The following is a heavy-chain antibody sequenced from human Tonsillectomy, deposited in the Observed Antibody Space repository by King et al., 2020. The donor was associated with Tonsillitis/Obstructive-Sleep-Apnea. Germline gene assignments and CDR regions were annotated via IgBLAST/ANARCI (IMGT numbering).Heavy chain of an antibody. D-gene: IGHD4-17*01. V-gene: IGHV1-46*01. CDR3: ARVRDGDYGAYYFDY. Sequence: QLVQSGAEVKKPGASVKVSCKASGYTFTSYYMHWVRQAPGQGLEWMGIINPSGGSTSYAQKFQGRVTMTRDTSTSTVYMELSSLRSEETAVYYCARVRDGDYGAYYFDYWGQGTLVTVSS. CDR2: INPSGGST. CDR1: GYTFTSYY. J-gene: IGHJ4*02.